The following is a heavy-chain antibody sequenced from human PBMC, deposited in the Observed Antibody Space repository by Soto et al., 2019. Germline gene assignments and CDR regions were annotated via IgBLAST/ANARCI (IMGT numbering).Heavy chain of an antibody. Sequence: GGSLRLSCAASGFTFSNYAISWVRQAPGQGLEWVSDIRASGGSTYYADSVKGRFTVSRDNSKNTVYLQMNSLRVEDTALYYCARVYGLWYFDLWGRGTLVTVSS. J-gene: IGHJ2*01. V-gene: IGHV3-23*01. CDR3: ARVYGLWYFDL. CDR1: GFTFSNYA. D-gene: IGHD3-16*01. CDR2: IRASGGST.